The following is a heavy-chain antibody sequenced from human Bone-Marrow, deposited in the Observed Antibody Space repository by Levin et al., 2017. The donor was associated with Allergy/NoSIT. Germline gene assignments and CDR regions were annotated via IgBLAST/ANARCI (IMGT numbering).Heavy chain of an antibody. D-gene: IGHD3-9*01. CDR3: ARDILTGYLERNNAFDI. J-gene: IGHJ3*02. Sequence: GGSLRLSCAASGFTFSSYGMHWVRQAPGKGLEWVAVISYDGSNKYYADSVKGRFTISRDNSKNTLYLQMNSLRAEDTAVYYCARDILTGYLERNNAFDIWGQGTMVTVSS. CDR2: ISYDGSNK. V-gene: IGHV3-30*03. CDR1: GFTFSSYG.